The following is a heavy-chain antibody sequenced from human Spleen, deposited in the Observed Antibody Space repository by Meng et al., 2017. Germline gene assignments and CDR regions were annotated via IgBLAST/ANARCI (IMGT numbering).Heavy chain of an antibody. CDR2: ISGSGSVT. Sequence: GESLKISCAASGFTFSSYAMSWVRQAPGKGLEWVSAISGSGSVTSNADSVKGRFTISRDNSKNTLYLEMNSLRAEDTAVYYCTRSYYYDSTGYIQDFDYWGQGTLVTVSS. J-gene: IGHJ4*02. D-gene: IGHD3-22*01. CDR1: GFTFSSYA. CDR3: TRSYYYDSTGYIQDFDY. V-gene: IGHV3-23*01.